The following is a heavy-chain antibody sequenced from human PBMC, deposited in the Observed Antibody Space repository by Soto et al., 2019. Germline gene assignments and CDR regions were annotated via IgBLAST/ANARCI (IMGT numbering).Heavy chain of an antibody. CDR2: INHSGST. V-gene: IGHV4-34*01. CDR1: GGSFSGYY. D-gene: IGHD6-19*01. J-gene: IGHJ4*02. CDR3: ARGRSELAVAGTGGDFDY. Sequence: SETLSLTCAVYGGSFSGYYWSWIRQPPGKGLEWIGEINHSGSTNYNPSLKSRVTISVDTSKNQFSLKLSSVTAADTAVYYCARGRSELAVAGTGGDFDYWGQGTLVTVSS.